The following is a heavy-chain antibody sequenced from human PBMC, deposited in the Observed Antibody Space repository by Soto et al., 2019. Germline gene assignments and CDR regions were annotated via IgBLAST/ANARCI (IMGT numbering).Heavy chain of an antibody. CDR3: ARISNDYGVNGAFDX. CDR2: VHYSGRA. CDR1: GGFISNYY. D-gene: IGHD4-17*01. V-gene: IGHV4-59*01. J-gene: IGHJ4*02. Sequence: PSETLSLTCTVSGGFISNYYWIWIRQPPGKGLDWIGYVHYSGRATYNTSLKSRVSISVDTSKNQFSLNMSSVTAADTAVYYCARISNDYGVNGAFDXWGQGTLVTVSX.